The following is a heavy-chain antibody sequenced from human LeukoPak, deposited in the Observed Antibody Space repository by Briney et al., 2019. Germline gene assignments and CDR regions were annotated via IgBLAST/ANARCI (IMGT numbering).Heavy chain of an antibody. Sequence: NPSETLSLTCAVYGGSFSGYYWSWIRQPPGKGLEWIGEINHSGSTNYNPSLKSRVTISVDTSKNQFSLKLSSVTAADTAVYYCARGDYGDYGGSLDYWGQGTLVTVSS. CDR3: ARGDYGDYGGSLDY. J-gene: IGHJ4*02. V-gene: IGHV4-34*01. CDR2: INHSGST. D-gene: IGHD4-17*01. CDR1: GGSFSGYY.